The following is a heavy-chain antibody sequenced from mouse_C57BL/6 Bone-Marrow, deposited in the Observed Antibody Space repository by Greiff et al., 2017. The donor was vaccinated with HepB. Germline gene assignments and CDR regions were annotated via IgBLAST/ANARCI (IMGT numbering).Heavy chain of an antibody. CDR3: AIPGGSGFAY. CDR1: GYTFTSYG. CDR2: IYPRSGNT. Sequence: QVQLQQSGAELARPGASVKLSCKASGYTFTSYGISWVKQRTGQGLEWIGEIYPRSGNTYYNEKFKGKATLTAAKSSSTAYLELRSLTSEDSAVDFGAIPGGSGFAYWGQGTLVTVSA. J-gene: IGHJ3*01. V-gene: IGHV1-81*01.